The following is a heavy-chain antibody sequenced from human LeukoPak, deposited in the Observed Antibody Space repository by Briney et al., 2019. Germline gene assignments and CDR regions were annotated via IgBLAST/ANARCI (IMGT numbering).Heavy chain of an antibody. J-gene: IGHJ4*02. Sequence: GGSLRLSCAASGITFSSYAMTWVRQSPGKGLEWVASIRNNGATTDYADSVKGRFTISRDNSKNTLYLQMNSLRAEDTAVYYCAKDEYYDILNYFDYWGQGTLVTVSS. CDR2: IRNNGATT. CDR1: GITFSSYA. V-gene: IGHV3-23*01. CDR3: AKDEYYDILNYFDY. D-gene: IGHD3-9*01.